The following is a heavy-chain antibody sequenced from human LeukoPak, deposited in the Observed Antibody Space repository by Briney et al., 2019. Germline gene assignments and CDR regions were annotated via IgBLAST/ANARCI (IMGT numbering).Heavy chain of an antibody. Sequence: GGFLRLSCAASGFTFSSYWMHWVRQAPGKGLKWVSAIIGSGLTTYYADSVKGRFTVSRDNSKNTLYLQMNSLRAEDTAVYYCAKDLSPGPDWGQGTLVTVSS. CDR2: IIGSGLTT. J-gene: IGHJ4*02. CDR1: GFTFSSYW. CDR3: AKDLSPGPD. V-gene: IGHV3-23*01.